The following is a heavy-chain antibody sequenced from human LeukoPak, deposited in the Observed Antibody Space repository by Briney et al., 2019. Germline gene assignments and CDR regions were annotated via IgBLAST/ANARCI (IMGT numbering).Heavy chain of an antibody. CDR3: ARAQTVTIFGVVITDNWFDP. D-gene: IGHD3-3*01. V-gene: IGHV1-2*02. CDR2: INPNSGGT. CDR1: GYTFTGYY. Sequence: ASVKVSCKASGYTFTGYYMHWVRQAPGQGLEWMGWINPNSGGTNYAQKLQGRVTMTRDTSISTAYMELSRLRSDDTAVYYCARAQTVTIFGVVITDNWFDPWGQGTLVTVSS. J-gene: IGHJ5*02.